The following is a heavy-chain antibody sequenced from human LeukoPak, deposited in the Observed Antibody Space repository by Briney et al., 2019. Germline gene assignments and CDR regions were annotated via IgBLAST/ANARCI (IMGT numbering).Heavy chain of an antibody. CDR3: AKTLGGSIVFEPRPNAFHI. CDR1: GGSISSGGYS. Sequence: PSETLPLTCAVSGGSISSGGYSWSWIRQPPGKGLEWIGYIYHSGSTYYNPSLKSRVTISVDTSKNQFSLKLSSVTAADTAVYYCAKTLGGSIVFEPRPNAFHIWGQGTMVTVSS. CDR2: IYHSGST. V-gene: IGHV4-30-2*03. J-gene: IGHJ3*02. D-gene: IGHD3-16*02.